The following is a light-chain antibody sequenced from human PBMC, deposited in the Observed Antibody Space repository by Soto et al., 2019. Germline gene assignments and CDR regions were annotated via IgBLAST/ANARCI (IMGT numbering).Light chain of an antibody. J-gene: IGKJ4*01. CDR2: AAS. CDR3: QESYSTXPLT. Sequence: DIQMTQSTSSLFESVGDRFTITCRASQSISSYLNWYQQKPGKATKILIYAASSLQTGVPSRLSGSGSGTDFTITISSMQLEDFATYYCQESYSTXPLTCGGGTKV. V-gene: IGKV1-39*01. CDR1: QSISSY.